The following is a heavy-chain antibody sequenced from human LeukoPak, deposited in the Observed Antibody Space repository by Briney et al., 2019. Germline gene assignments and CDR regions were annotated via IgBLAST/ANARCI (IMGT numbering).Heavy chain of an antibody. D-gene: IGHD5-18*01. Sequence: SETLSLTCTVSSGSISSSDCYWGWIRQPPGKGLEWIGIIYYSGSTYYNPSLKSRVTISVDPSKNQFSLKLSSVTAADTAVYYCARVVAGLGGYSPRYYYYYMDVWGKGTTVTVSS. CDR1: SGSISSSDCY. V-gene: IGHV4-39*07. J-gene: IGHJ6*03. CDR2: IYYSGST. CDR3: ARVVAGLGGYSPRYYYYYMDV.